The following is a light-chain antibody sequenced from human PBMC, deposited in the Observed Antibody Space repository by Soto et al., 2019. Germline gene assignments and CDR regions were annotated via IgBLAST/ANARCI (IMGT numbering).Light chain of an antibody. V-gene: IGKV3-20*01. J-gene: IGKJ1*01. CDR1: QSVSSSY. CDR2: GAS. CDR3: QQYDRSRWT. Sequence: EIVLTQSPGTLSLSPGERATLSCRAIQSVSSSYLAWYQQKPGQAPRLLIYGASSRATGIPDRFSGSGSGTDFTLTISRLEPEDFAVYYCQQYDRSRWTFGQGTKVDIK.